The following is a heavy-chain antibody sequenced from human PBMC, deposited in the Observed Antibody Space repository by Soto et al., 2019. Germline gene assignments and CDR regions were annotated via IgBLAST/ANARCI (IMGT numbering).Heavy chain of an antibody. J-gene: IGHJ3*02. V-gene: IGHV3-23*01. Sequence: GGSLRLSCTASGFIFSTYAMNWVRQAPGEGLEWVSAISGSGGSTYYADSVKGRFTISRDNSVNTLYLQMNSLRTEDTAIYYCAHPRGYGIFDAVDIWGQGTMVTVSS. CDR1: GFIFSTYA. D-gene: IGHD4-17*01. CDR2: ISGSGGST. CDR3: AHPRGYGIFDAVDI.